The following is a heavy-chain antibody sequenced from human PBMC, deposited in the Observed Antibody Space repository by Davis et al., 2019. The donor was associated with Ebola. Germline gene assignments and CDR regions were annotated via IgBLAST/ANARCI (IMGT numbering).Heavy chain of an antibody. CDR3: VKDTSSVWFDV. CDR1: GFIFSSYV. V-gene: IGHV3-20*04. Sequence: GGSLRLSCAASGFIFSSYVMSWVRQAPGKGLEWVSGINWNGGSTGYADSVQGRFTISRDNAKNSLYLEMNSLRVEDTAIYYCVKDTSSVWFDVWGQGTTVTVSS. CDR2: INWNGGST. J-gene: IGHJ3*01. D-gene: IGHD6-19*01.